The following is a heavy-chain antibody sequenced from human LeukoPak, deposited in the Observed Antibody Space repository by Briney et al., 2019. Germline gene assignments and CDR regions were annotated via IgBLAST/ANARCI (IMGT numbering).Heavy chain of an antibody. CDR3: ARIWYYDYVWGSYRSDDAFEI. J-gene: IGHJ3*02. V-gene: IGHV3-21*01. CDR2: ISSSSSYI. Sequence: GGSLRLSRAASGFPFSSYSMNWVRQAPGEGLGWVSSISSSSSYIYYADSVKGRFTISRDNAKDSLYLKMNSLRGADTAVYYCARIWYYDYVWGSYRSDDAFEIWGQGKTVTVSS. CDR1: GFPFSSYS. D-gene: IGHD3-16*02.